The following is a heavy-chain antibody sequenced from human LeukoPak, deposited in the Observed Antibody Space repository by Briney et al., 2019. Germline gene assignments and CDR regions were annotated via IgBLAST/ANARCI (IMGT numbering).Heavy chain of an antibody. Sequence: SETLSLTCAVSGVSISSGGYSWSWIRQPPGKGLEWIGYIYHSGSTYYNPSLKSRVTISVDRSKNQFSLKLSSVTAADTAVYYCARAYYDSYFDYWGQGTLVTVSS. V-gene: IGHV4-30-2*01. J-gene: IGHJ4*02. CDR1: GVSISSGGYS. CDR2: IYHSGST. CDR3: ARAYYDSYFDY. D-gene: IGHD3-22*01.